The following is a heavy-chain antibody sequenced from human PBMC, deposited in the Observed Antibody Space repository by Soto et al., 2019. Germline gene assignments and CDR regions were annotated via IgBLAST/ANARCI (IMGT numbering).Heavy chain of an antibody. V-gene: IGHV3-23*01. CDR2: ISGSGGST. CDR3: AKDPSKWELRRLFDY. D-gene: IGHD1-26*01. J-gene: IGHJ4*02. Sequence: GGSLRLSCAASGFTFSSYAMSWVRQAPGKGLEWVSAISGSGGSTYYADSVKGRFTISRDNSKNTLYLQMNSLRAEDTAVYYCAKDPSKWELRRLFDYWGQGTLVTVSS. CDR1: GFTFSSYA.